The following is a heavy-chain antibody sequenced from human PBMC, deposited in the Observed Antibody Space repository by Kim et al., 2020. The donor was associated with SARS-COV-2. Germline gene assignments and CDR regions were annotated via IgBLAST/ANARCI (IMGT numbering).Heavy chain of an antibody. CDR3: ATGNNWSFDY. J-gene: IGHJ4*02. V-gene: IGHV3-74*01. D-gene: IGHD1-1*01. CDR2: T. Sequence: TVYADSVKGRFTVSRDNAKNTLYLQSSTLRAEDTAVYYCATGNNWSFDYWGPGTLVTVSS.